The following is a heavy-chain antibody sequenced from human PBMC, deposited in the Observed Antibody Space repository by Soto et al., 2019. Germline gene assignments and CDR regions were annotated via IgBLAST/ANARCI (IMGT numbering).Heavy chain of an antibody. CDR2: IIPIFGTA. CDR3: ARHLGTNGMYA. V-gene: IGHV1-69*13. CDR1: VCTFSSYA. D-gene: IGHD2-8*01. J-gene: IGHJ6*04. Sequence: ASVKVSCKASVCTFSSYAISWVRQAPGQGLEWMGGIIPIFGTANYAQKFQGRVTITADESTSTAYMELSRLRSEATAVYYCARHLGTNGMYAWGKGTTVTAPQ.